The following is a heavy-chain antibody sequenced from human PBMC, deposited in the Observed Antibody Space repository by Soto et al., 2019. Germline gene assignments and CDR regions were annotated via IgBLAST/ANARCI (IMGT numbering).Heavy chain of an antibody. CDR3: ARGRGSGSYLSWLDP. CDR1: DGSISTYY. J-gene: IGHJ5*02. V-gene: IGHV4-59*01. Sequence: LTCTVSDGSISTYYWSWIRQPPGKGLEWIGCIYYSGSTNYNPSLKSRITISVDTSENQFSLKLSSVTAADTAVYYCARGRGSGSYLSWLDPWGQGTIVTVYS. CDR2: IYYSGST. D-gene: IGHD1-26*01.